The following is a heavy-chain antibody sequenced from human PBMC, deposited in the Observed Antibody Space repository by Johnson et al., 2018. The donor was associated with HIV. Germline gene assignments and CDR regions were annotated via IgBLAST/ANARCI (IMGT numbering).Heavy chain of an antibody. CDR1: GFSFTSAW. CDR3: AREGSVGATIFTMFDAFDI. Sequence: VQLVESGGGRAKPGGSLRLSCAVSGFSFTSAWMSWVRQAPGKGLEWVGHINSKADGATTDYAAPVKGRFTISRDDSKNTLFLEMNSLRAEDTAVYYCAREGSVGATIFTMFDAFDIWGQGTMVTVSS. J-gene: IGHJ3*02. D-gene: IGHD1-26*01. CDR2: INSKADGATT. V-gene: IGHV3-15*01.